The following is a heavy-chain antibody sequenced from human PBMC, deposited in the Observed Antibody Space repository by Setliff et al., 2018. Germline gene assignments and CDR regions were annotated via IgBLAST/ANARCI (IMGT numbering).Heavy chain of an antibody. Sequence: PSETLSLTCTVSGGSISSYYWSWIRQPPGKGLEWIGYIYYSGTTYYNPSLKSRVTILVDTSKNQFSLKLSSVTAADTAVYYCARGYSSGWGYYYHYYMDVWGKGTTVTVSS. CDR1: GGSISSYY. CDR3: ARGYSSGWGYYYHYYMDV. J-gene: IGHJ6*03. CDR2: IYYSGTT. D-gene: IGHD6-19*01. V-gene: IGHV4-59*12.